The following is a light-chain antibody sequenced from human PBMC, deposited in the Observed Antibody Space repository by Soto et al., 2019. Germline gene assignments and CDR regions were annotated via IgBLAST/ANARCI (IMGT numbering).Light chain of an antibody. CDR1: SSNIGNSY. CDR3: GTWDSSLSAVV. J-gene: IGLJ2*01. V-gene: IGLV1-51*02. Sequence: QSLLTQPPSVSAAPGQKVTISCSGSSSNIGNSYVSWYQQLPGTAPKLLIYENNKRPSGIPDRFSGSKSGTSATLGITGLQTGDEADYYCGTWDSSLSAVVFGGGTKLTVL. CDR2: ENN.